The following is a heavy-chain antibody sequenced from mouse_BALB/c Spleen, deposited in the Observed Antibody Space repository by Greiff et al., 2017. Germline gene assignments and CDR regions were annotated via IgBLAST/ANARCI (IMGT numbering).Heavy chain of an antibody. CDR3: ARKGYRSPWFAY. CDR2: ISYSGST. CDR1: GYSITSDYA. D-gene: IGHD2-14*01. J-gene: IGHJ3*01. V-gene: IGHV3-2*02. Sequence: EVKLQESGPGLVKPSQSLSLTCTVTGYSITSDYAWNWIRQFPGNKLEWMGYISYSGSTSYNPSLKSRISITRDTSKNQFFLQLNSVTTEDTATYYCARKGYRSPWFAYWGQGTLVTVSA.